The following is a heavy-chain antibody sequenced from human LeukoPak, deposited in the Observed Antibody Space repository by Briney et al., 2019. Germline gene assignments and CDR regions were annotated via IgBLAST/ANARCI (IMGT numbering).Heavy chain of an antibody. CDR3: ARSPANRGAARASGRLVNWFDP. CDR1: GYTFTSYD. D-gene: IGHD6-13*01. CDR2: MNHNSGNT. J-gene: IGHJ5*02. V-gene: IGHV1-8*03. Sequence: ASVKVSCKASGYTFTSYDINWVRQATGQGLEGMGWMNHNSGNTGYAQGCQGRVTITRNTAISTAYRELSSLRSEDTAVYFCARSPANRGAARASGRLVNWFDPWGQGTLVTVSS.